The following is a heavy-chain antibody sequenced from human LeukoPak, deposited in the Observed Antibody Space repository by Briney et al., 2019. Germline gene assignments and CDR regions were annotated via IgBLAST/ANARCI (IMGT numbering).Heavy chain of an antibody. Sequence: GGSLRLSCAASGFTVSSNYMSWVRQAPGKGLEWVSIIYSGGSTYYADSVKGRFTISRDNPKNTLYLQMNSLRAEDTAVYYCAKDPYFTMIVVVIATPADYWGQGTLVTVSS. CDR2: IYSGGST. CDR1: GFTVSSNY. J-gene: IGHJ4*02. CDR3: AKDPYFTMIVVVIATPADY. V-gene: IGHV3-53*01. D-gene: IGHD3-22*01.